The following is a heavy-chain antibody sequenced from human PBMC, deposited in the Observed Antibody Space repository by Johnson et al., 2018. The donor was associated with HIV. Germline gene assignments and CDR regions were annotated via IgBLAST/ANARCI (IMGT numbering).Heavy chain of an antibody. V-gene: IGHV3-30*04. CDR3: AKERGRGGDAFDI. J-gene: IGHJ3*02. Sequence: QVQLVESGGGVVQPGRSLRLSCAASRFTFSSYAMHWVRQAPGKGLEWVAIISYDGSNKNYADSVKGRFTVSRDNSKNTLYLQMNSLRAEDTAVYYCAKERGRGGDAFDIGGQGTMVTVS. CDR2: ISYDGSNK. CDR1: RFTFSSYA. D-gene: IGHD3-10*01.